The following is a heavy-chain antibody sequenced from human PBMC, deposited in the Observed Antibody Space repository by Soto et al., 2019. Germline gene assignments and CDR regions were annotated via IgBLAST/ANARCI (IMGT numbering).Heavy chain of an antibody. CDR3: ARPPGSGSRFYALDF. D-gene: IGHD6-19*01. V-gene: IGHV1-69*13. CDR2: IIPMFGTA. Sequence: SVKVSCKASGGTFGRNAMNWVRQAPGQGPEWMGGIIPMFGTANHAQKFRDRIVITADESTNTAYLELNSLRYEDTAIYYCARPPGSGSRFYALDFWGQGTVVTVSS. J-gene: IGHJ3*01. CDR1: GGTFGRNA.